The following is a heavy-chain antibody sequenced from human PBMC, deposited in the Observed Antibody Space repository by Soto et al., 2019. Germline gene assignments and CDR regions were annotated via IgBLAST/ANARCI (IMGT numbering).Heavy chain of an antibody. Sequence: QVQLQESGPGLVTPSETLSLTCTVSGGSISSYYWSWIRQPPGKGLEWIGYIYYSGSTNYNPSLKSRVTISVDTSKNQFALNLTSVTAADTAGYYFARRYGGNFDYWGQGTLVTVSS. V-gene: IGHV4-59*01. CDR1: GGSISSYY. D-gene: IGHD2-15*01. CDR3: ARRYGGNFDY. CDR2: IYYSGST. J-gene: IGHJ4*02.